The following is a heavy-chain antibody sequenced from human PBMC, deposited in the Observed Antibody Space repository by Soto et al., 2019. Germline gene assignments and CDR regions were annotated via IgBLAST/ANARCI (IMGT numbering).Heavy chain of an antibody. J-gene: IGHJ5*02. Sequence: QVQLVQSGAELKKPGSSVKVSCKASGGSFSNFGISWVRQAPGQGLEWMGGINPNNGATHYGLSFQGRVTMTRDTSISTAYMELSSLRSDDTAVYYCASHDPGARFDPWGQGTLVIVSS. D-gene: IGHD1-1*01. CDR3: ASHDPGARFDP. CDR2: INPNNGAT. CDR1: GGSFSNFG. V-gene: IGHV1-2*02.